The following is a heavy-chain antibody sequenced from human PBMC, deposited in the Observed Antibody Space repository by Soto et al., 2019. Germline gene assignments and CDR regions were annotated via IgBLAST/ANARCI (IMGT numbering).Heavy chain of an antibody. Sequence: GASVKVSCKASGYTFTSYGISWVRQAPGQGLEWMGWVSAYNGNTNYAQKLQGRVTMTTDTSTSTAYMELRSLRSDDTAVYYCAREGADYGDYDGYYYYGMDVWGQGTTVTVSS. CDR2: VSAYNGNT. V-gene: IGHV1-18*01. D-gene: IGHD4-17*01. CDR1: GYTFTSYG. CDR3: AREGADYGDYDGYYYYGMDV. J-gene: IGHJ6*02.